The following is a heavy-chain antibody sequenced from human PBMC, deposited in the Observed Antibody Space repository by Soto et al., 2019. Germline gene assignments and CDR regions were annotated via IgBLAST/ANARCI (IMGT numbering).Heavy chain of an antibody. Sequence: QVQLVQSGAEVKKPGASVKVSCKASGYTFTGYYMHWVRQAPGQGLEWMGWMNPNSGNTGYAQKFQGRVTMTRNTSISTAYMELSSLRSEDTAVYYCARGCILWFGEMVNWFDPWGQGTLVTVSS. V-gene: IGHV1-8*02. CDR3: ARGCILWFGEMVNWFDP. CDR1: GYTFTGYY. CDR2: MNPNSGNT. J-gene: IGHJ5*02. D-gene: IGHD3-10*01.